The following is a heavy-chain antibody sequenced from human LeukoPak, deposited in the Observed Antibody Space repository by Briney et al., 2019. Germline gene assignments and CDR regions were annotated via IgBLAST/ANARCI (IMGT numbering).Heavy chain of an antibody. J-gene: IGHJ3*02. D-gene: IGHD6-13*01. CDR3: ARVRSDSTAPPRFDI. CDR2: IYYSGST. Sequence: SETLSLTCTVSGGSISSYYWSWIRQPPGKGLEWIGYIYYSGSTYYNPSLKSRVTISVDTSKNQFSLKLSSVTAADTAVYYCARVRSDSTAPPRFDIWGQGTMVTVSS. CDR1: GGSISSYY. V-gene: IGHV4-59*01.